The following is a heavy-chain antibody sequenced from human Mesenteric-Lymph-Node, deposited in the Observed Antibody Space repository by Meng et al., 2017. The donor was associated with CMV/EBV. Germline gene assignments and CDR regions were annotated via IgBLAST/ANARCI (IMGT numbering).Heavy chain of an antibody. CDR2: IRYDGTNK. J-gene: IGHJ6*02. V-gene: IGHV3-30*02. CDR1: GFTFSDCG. D-gene: IGHD6-13*01. Sequence: GGSLRLSCAVSGFTFSDCGVHWVRQAPGKGLEWVAFIRYDGTNKYYADSVKGRFTISRDNSKNTLYLQMNSLRAEDTAVYYCAKDDVLAAAGNYYYYGMDVWGQGTTVTVSS. CDR3: AKDDVLAAAGNYYYYGMDV.